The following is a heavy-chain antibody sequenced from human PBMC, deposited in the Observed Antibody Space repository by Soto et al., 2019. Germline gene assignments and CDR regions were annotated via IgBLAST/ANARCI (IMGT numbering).Heavy chain of an antibody. D-gene: IGHD5-12*01. Sequence: EKQLVESGGALAQPGGSLRLSCVGSGFTFSIYALTWVRQAPGKGLEWVSLITNNGDTTFFGASVKGRFAISRDNSKNTVYLHLEYLRAADTAVYYCAMSAGYGGAFDVWGQGTMVAVSS. CDR1: GFTFSIYA. V-gene: IGHV3-23*04. CDR3: AMSAGYGGAFDV. CDR2: ITNNGDTT. J-gene: IGHJ3*01.